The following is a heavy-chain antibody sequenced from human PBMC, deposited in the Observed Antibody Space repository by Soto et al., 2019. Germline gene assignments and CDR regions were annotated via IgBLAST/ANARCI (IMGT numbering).Heavy chain of an antibody. D-gene: IGHD3-22*01. Sequence: QVHLVQSGAEVRKPWASVKVSCKASGYTFTKYAIHWVRQAPGQRLEWLGWINAGNGNTEYSQTSQGRVTIPRDTSATTAYMELSSLKSEDTAVYYCARVRMGDYYDSSGYFRNDAFDIWGQGTRVTVSS. J-gene: IGHJ3*02. V-gene: IGHV1-3*01. CDR1: GYTFTKYA. CDR3: ARVRMGDYYDSSGYFRNDAFDI. CDR2: INAGNGNT.